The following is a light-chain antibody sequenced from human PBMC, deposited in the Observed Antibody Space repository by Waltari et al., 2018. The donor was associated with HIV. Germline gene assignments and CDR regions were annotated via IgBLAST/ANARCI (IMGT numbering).Light chain of an antibody. CDR1: SSDVGGYNY. J-gene: IGLJ3*02. V-gene: IGLV2-11*01. Sequence: QSALTQPRSVSGSPGQSVTISCTGTSSDVGGYNYVSWYQQHPGKAPKLMIYDISTLPSGCPDRFSGSKSGNTASLTISGLQAEDEADYYCCSYAGSYTFGVFGGGTKLTVL. CDR2: DIS. CDR3: CSYAGSYTFGV.